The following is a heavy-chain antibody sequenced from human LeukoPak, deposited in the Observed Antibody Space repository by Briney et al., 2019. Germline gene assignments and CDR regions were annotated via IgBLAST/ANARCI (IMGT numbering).Heavy chain of an antibody. CDR1: GYTFTGYY. D-gene: IGHD3-3*01. CDR3: ARVGLDDFWSGYSFQH. J-gene: IGHJ1*01. V-gene: IGHV1-2*02. CDR2: INPNSGGT. Sequence: ASVKVSCKASGYTFTGYYMHWVRQAPGQGLEWMGWINPNSGGTNYAQKFQGRVTMTRDTSLSTAYMELSRLRSDDTAVYYCARVGLDDFWSGYSFQHWRQGTLVTVSS.